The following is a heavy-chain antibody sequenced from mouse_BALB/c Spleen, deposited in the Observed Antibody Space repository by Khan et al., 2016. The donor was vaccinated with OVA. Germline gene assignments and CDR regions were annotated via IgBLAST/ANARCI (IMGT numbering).Heavy chain of an antibody. CDR1: GFNIKDYY. CDR3: ARDGYSAWFAY. V-gene: IGHV14-1*02. D-gene: IGHD2-3*01. J-gene: IGHJ3*01. CDR2: IDPENGDT. Sequence: MQLEESGAELVRPGALVKLSCKASGFNIKDYYMHWVKQRPEQGLVWIGRIDPENGDTIYDPKFQGKASITSDTSSNTAYLQLSSLTSEDTAVYYGARDGYSAWFAYWGQGTLVTVSA.